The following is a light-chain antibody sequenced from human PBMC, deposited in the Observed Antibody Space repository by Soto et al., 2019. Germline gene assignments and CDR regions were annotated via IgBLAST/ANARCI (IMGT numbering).Light chain of an antibody. CDR2: GAS. CDR3: LQDINYPWP. V-gene: IGKV1-5*01. J-gene: IGKJ1*01. CDR1: QTISSW. Sequence: DIEVTQNPTTLSGSVGDRVTITCRASQTISSWLAWYQQKPGKPPKVLIYGASNLQSGVPPRFSGSGSGTDFTLAISSLQPEDSATYYRLQDINYPWPFGQVSIVDIK.